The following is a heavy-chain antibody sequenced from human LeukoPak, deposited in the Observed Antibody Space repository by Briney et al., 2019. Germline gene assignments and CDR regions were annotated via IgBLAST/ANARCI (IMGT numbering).Heavy chain of an antibody. D-gene: IGHD3-10*01. CDR1: GGSFSGYY. J-gene: IGHJ6*02. Sequence: SETLSLTCAVYGGSFSGYYWSWIRQPPGKGLEWIGEINHSGSTNYNPSLKSRVTISVDTSKNQFSLKLSSVTAVDTAVYYCATGVLCYGSGSYGYYGMDVWGQGTTVTVSS. CDR2: INHSGST. CDR3: ATGVLCYGSGSYGYYGMDV. V-gene: IGHV4-34*01.